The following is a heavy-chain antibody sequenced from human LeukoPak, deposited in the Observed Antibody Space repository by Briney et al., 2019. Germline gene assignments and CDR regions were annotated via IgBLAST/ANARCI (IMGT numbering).Heavy chain of an antibody. CDR2: IYTSGST. Sequence: SETLSLTCTVSGGSISSGSYYWSWIRQPAGKGLEWIGRIYTSGSTNYNPSLKSRVTISLDTSKNQFSLKLSSVTAADTAVYYCARVGSSSGSTSDLADYWGQGTLVTVSS. V-gene: IGHV4-61*02. J-gene: IGHJ4*02. CDR1: GGSISSGSYY. CDR3: ARVGSSSGSTSDLADY. D-gene: IGHD6-6*01.